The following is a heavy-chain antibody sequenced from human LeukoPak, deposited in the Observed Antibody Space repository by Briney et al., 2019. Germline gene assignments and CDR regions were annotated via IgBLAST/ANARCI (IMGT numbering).Heavy chain of an antibody. V-gene: IGHV4-59*08. CDR2: IYYSGST. Sequence: PSETLSLTCTVSGGSISSYYWSWIQQPPGKGLEWIGYIYYSGSTNYNPSLKSRVTISVDTSKNQFSLKLSSVTAADTAVYYCASRYYDSSRYYQYYFDYWGQGTLVTVSS. D-gene: IGHD3-22*01. J-gene: IGHJ4*02. CDR1: GGSISSYY. CDR3: ASRYYDSSRYYQYYFDY.